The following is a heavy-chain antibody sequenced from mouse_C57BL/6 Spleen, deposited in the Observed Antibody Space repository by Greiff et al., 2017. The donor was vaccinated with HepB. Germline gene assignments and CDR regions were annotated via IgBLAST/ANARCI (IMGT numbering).Heavy chain of an antibody. D-gene: IGHD2-3*01. J-gene: IGHJ3*01. CDR3: ARDDGYYVGLAY. CDR1: GFPFSDYY. CDR2: INYDGSRP. Sequence: EVKLVESAGGLVQPGSSMKLSCTASGFPFSDYYMAWVRQVPEKGLEWVANINYDGSRPYYLDSLKSRFIISRDNAKNILYLQMSSLKSEDTATYYCARDDGYYVGLAYWGQGTLVTVSA. V-gene: IGHV5-16*01.